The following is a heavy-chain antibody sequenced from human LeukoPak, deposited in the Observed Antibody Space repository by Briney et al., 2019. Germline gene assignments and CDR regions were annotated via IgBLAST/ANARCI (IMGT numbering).Heavy chain of an antibody. Sequence: ASVKVSCKGSGYTFNSHGITWVRQAPGQGLEWMGWISAYHSNTNYAQKLQGRVTLTTDTSTSTAYMELRSLRSDDTAVYYCARDQYYDSKGWFDPWGQGTLVTVSS. CDR1: GYTFNSHG. J-gene: IGHJ5*02. D-gene: IGHD3-22*01. CDR2: ISAYHSNT. V-gene: IGHV1-18*01. CDR3: ARDQYYDSKGWFDP.